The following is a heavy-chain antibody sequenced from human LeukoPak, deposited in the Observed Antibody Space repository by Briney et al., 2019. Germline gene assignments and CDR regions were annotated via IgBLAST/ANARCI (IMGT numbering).Heavy chain of an antibody. CDR1: GFTFSSYW. V-gene: IGHV3-74*01. CDR2: INSDGSST. CDR3: ARDDGGYSYDPRGWFDP. D-gene: IGHD5-18*01. J-gene: IGHJ5*02. Sequence: GGSLRLSCAASGFTFSSYWMHWVRQAPGKGLVWVSRINSDGSSTSYADSVKGRFTISRDNAKNTLYLKMNSLRAEDTAVYYCARDDGGYSYDPRGWFDPWGQGTLVTVSS.